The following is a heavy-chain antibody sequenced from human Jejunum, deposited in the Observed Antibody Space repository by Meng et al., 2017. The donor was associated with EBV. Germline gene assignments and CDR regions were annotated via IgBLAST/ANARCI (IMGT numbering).Heavy chain of an antibody. CDR3: ARGRGYDYGDS. Sequence: QVQLQESGPGLMKPSEXLSLTCSVSGDSVSGYNYWTWTRQPPGKGLEWIGNMYYTGKAIYKPSLQSRVTISVDTSKNQCSLRVTSVTAADTAIYYCARGRGYDYGDSWGQGTLVTVSS. CDR2: MYYTGKA. J-gene: IGHJ5*02. V-gene: IGHV4-61*01. D-gene: IGHD5-12*01. CDR1: GDSVSGYNY.